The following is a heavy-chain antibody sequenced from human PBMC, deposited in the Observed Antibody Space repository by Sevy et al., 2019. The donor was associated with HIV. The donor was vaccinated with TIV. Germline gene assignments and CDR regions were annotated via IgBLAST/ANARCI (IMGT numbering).Heavy chain of an antibody. J-gene: IGHJ6*02. CDR3: ARDVYGSGSLGIEYYYYYGMDV. V-gene: IGHV7-4-1*02. Sequence: ASVKVSCKASGYTFTSYAMNWVRQAPGQGLEWMGWINTNTGNPTYAQGFTGRFVFFLDTSVSTAYLQISSLKAEDTAVYYCARDVYGSGSLGIEYYYYYGMDVWGQGTTVTVSS. D-gene: IGHD3-10*01. CDR1: GYTFTSYA. CDR2: INTNTGNP.